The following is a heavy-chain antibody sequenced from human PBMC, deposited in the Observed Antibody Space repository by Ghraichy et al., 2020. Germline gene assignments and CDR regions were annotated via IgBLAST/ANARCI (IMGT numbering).Heavy chain of an antibody. CDR3: AKDVGDFYYYYYMDV. Sequence: GGSLRLSCVASGFTFSRIAMTWVRQAPGKGLEWVSTISSAAVTYYADSVKGRFTISRDNSKNTLYLQMNSLRAEDTAVYYCAKDVGDFYYYYYMDVWGRGTTVTVSS. D-gene: IGHD4-17*01. V-gene: IGHV3-23*01. CDR1: GFTFSRIA. CDR2: ISSAAVT. J-gene: IGHJ6*03.